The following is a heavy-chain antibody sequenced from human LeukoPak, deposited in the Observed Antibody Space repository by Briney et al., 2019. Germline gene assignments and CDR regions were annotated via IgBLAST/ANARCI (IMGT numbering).Heavy chain of an antibody. V-gene: IGHV4-30-4*02. CDR2: IYYSGST. D-gene: IGHD3-22*01. CDR3: ARQLTYYSDSSGYISPYFDY. Sequence: PSDTLSLTCTVSGGSISSGDYYWSWIRQPPGKGLEWIGYIYYSGSTYYNPSLKSRVTISVDTSKNQFSLKLSSVTAADTAVYYCARQLTYYSDSSGYISPYFDYWGQGTLVTVSS. CDR1: GGSISSGDYY. J-gene: IGHJ4*02.